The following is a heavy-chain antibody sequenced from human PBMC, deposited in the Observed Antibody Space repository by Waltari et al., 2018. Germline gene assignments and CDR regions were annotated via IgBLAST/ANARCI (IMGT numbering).Heavy chain of an antibody. CDR2: IYHSGST. Sequence: QVQLQESGPGLVKPSETLSLTCAVSGYSISSGYSWGWIRQPPGKGLEWIGSIYHSGSTYYNPSLKSRVTISVDTSKNQFSLKLSSVTAADTAVYYCARAWRGGIAARDPHFDYWGQGTLVTVSS. CDR3: ARAWRGGIAARDPHFDY. V-gene: IGHV4-38-2*01. D-gene: IGHD6-6*01. J-gene: IGHJ4*02. CDR1: GYSISSGYS.